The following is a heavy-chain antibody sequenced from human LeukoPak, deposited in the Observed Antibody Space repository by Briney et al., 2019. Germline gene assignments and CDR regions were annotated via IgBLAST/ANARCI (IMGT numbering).Heavy chain of an antibody. J-gene: IGHJ4*02. V-gene: IGHV3-30*01. CDR1: GFTFSSYA. Sequence: GGSLRLSCAASGFTFSSYAMHWVRQAPGKGLEWVAVISYDGSNKYYADSVKGRFTISRDNSKNTPYLQMNSLRAEDTAVYYCARAWEVVVVPAAVDYWGQGTLVTVSS. CDR2: ISYDGSNK. CDR3: ARAWEVVVVPAAVDY. D-gene: IGHD2-2*01.